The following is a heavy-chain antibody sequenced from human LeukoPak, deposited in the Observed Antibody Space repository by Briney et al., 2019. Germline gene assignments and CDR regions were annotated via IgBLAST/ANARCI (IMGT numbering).Heavy chain of an antibody. CDR2: INHSGST. CDR3: ARGDILTGYYRWYFDL. J-gene: IGHJ2*01. V-gene: IGHV4-39*07. CDR1: GGSISSSSYY. D-gene: IGHD3-9*01. Sequence: PSETLSLTCTVSGGSISSSSYYWGWIRQPPGKGLEWIGEINHSGSTNYNPSLKSRVTISVDTSKNQFSLKLSSVTAADTAVYYCARGDILTGYYRWYFDLWGRGTLVTVSS.